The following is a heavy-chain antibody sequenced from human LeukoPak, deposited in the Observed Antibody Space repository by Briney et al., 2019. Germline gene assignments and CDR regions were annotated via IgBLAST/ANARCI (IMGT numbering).Heavy chain of an antibody. V-gene: IGHV4-38-2*02. D-gene: IGHD5-18*01. CDR1: GYSISSGYY. CDR3: ASELVQLWLPPDLIPAYYMDV. CDR2: IYYSGST. J-gene: IGHJ6*03. Sequence: SETLSLTCTVSGYSISSGYYWGWIRQPPGKGLEWIGSIYYSGSTYYNPSLKSRVTISVDTSKNQFSLKLSSVTAADTAVYYCASELVQLWLPPDLIPAYYMDVWGKGTTVTISS.